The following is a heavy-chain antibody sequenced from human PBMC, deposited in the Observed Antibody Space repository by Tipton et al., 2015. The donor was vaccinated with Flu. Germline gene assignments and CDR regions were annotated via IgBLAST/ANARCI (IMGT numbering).Heavy chain of an antibody. J-gene: IGHJ4*02. Sequence: SLRLSCAASGFTFIRYAMSWVRQAPGKGLEWVAGVWFDGSNKFYADSVKGRFTISRDNSKNTLYLQMNSLRAEDTALYYCARGYDILTDGGGYFDYWGQGTPVTVSS. CDR2: VWFDGSNK. V-gene: IGHV3-33*08. CDR1: GFTFIRYA. CDR3: ARGYDILTDGGGYFDY. D-gene: IGHD3-9*01.